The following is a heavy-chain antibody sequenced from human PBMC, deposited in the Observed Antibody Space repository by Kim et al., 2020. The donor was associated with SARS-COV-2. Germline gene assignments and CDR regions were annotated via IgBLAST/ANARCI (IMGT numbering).Heavy chain of an antibody. Sequence: SETLSLTCTVSGGSISSYYWSWIRQPPGKGLEWIGYIYYSGSTNYNPSLKSRVTISVDTSKNQFSLKLSSVTAADTAVYYCARAPGASSSWYWAFDYYYGMDVWGQGTTVTVSS. CDR3: ARAPGASSSWYWAFDYYYGMDV. V-gene: IGHV4-59*01. CDR1: GGSISSYY. D-gene: IGHD6-13*01. CDR2: IYYSGST. J-gene: IGHJ6*02.